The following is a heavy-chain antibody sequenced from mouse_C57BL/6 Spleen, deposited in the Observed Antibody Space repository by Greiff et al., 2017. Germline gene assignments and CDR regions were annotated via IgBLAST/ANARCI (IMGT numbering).Heavy chain of an antibody. D-gene: IGHD2-5*01. CDR2: ISGGGGNT. Sequence: EVMLVESGGGLVKPGGSLKLSCAASGFTFSSYTMSWVRQTPEKRLEWVATISGGGGNTYYPDSVKGRFTISRDNTKNTLYLQMSSLRSEDTALYYCARHDSNYSYYAMDYWGQGTSVTVSS. J-gene: IGHJ4*01. V-gene: IGHV5-9*01. CDR1: GFTFSSYT. CDR3: ARHDSNYSYYAMDY.